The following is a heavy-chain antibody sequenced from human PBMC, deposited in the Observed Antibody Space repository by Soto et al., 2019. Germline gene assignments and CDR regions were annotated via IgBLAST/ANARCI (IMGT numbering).Heavy chain of an antibody. CDR1: GGSISSSSYY. V-gene: IGHV4-39*01. Sequence: TSETLSLTCTVSGGSISSSSYYWGWIRQPPGKGLEWIGSIYYSGSTYYNPSLKSRVTISVDTSKNQFSLKLSSVTAADTAVYYCARNSQQLVPGENWFDPWGQGTLVTVSS. J-gene: IGHJ5*02. D-gene: IGHD6-13*01. CDR2: IYYSGST. CDR3: ARNSQQLVPGENWFDP.